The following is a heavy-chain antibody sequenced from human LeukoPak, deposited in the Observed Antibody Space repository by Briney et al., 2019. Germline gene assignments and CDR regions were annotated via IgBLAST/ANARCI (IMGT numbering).Heavy chain of an antibody. D-gene: IGHD2-2*01. J-gene: IGHJ4*02. CDR2: IRYDGSNK. Sequence: GGSLRLSCAASGFTFSSYGMHWVRQAPGKGLEWVAFIRYDGSNKYYADSVKGRSTISRDNSKNTLYLQMNSLRAEDTAVYYCANPRYCSSTRCFDYWGQGTLVTVSS. CDR3: ANPRYCSSTRCFDY. CDR1: GFTFSSYG. V-gene: IGHV3-30*02.